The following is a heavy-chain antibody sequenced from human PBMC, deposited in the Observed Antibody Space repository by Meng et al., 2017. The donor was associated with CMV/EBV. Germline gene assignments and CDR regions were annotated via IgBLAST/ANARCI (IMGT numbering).Heavy chain of an antibody. Sequence: GESLKISCAASGFTFSSYAMSWVRQAPGKGLEWVSAISGSGGSTYYADSVKGRFTISRDNSKNTLYLQMNSLRAEDTAVYYCAKGGSSGWIGRYWGQGTPVTVSS. CDR3: AKGGSSGWIGRY. D-gene: IGHD6-19*01. CDR2: ISGSGGST. J-gene: IGHJ4*02. CDR1: GFTFSSYA. V-gene: IGHV3-23*01.